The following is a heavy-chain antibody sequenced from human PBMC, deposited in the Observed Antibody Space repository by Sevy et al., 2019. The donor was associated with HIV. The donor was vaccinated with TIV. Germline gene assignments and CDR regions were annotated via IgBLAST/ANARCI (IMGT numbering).Heavy chain of an antibody. D-gene: IGHD6-19*01. CDR1: GGSISSYY. CDR2: IYYSGST. CDR3: ARGNIAVADDAFDI. Sequence: TLSLTCTVSGGSISSYYWSWIRQPPGKGLEWIGYIYYSGSTNYNPSLKSRVTISVDTSKNQFSLKLSSVTAADTAVYYCARGNIAVADDAFDIWGQGTMVTVSS. J-gene: IGHJ3*02. V-gene: IGHV4-59*13.